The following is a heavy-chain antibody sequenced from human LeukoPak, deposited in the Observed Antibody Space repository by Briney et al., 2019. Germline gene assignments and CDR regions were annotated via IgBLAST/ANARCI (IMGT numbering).Heavy chain of an antibody. D-gene: IGHD5-18*01. CDR1: GYTFTTYD. CDR3: ARRNTAMVAGLDY. J-gene: IGHJ4*02. Sequence: ASVKVSCKASGYTFTTYDINWVRQATGQGIEWMGWMNPNSGNIGYAQKFQGRVTMTRNTSISTAFMELSGLRSEDTAVYFCARRNTAMVAGLDYWGQGSLVTVSS. V-gene: IGHV1-8*01. CDR2: MNPNSGNI.